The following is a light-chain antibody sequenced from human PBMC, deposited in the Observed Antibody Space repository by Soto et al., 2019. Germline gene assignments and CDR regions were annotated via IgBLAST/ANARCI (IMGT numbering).Light chain of an antibody. V-gene: IGKV3D-15*01. J-gene: IGKJ5*01. CDR2: GAS. CDR3: QQHNNWPAIT. Sequence: EIVLTQSPATLSASPGERSTLSCRASQSVRSNLAWYQQKPGQAPRLLIYGASTRATGIPATFSGSGSGTQFTLTISSLQSEDFAVYYCQQHNNWPAITFGQGTRLEIK. CDR1: QSVRSN.